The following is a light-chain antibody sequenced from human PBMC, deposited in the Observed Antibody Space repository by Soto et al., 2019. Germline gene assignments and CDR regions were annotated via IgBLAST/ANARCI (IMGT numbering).Light chain of an antibody. CDR1: QSVSRN. J-gene: IGKJ3*01. CDR3: QQRSNWAT. V-gene: IGKV3-11*01. CDR2: DAS. Sequence: EIVLTQSPGTLSLSPGERATLSCRASQSVSRNLAWYQQKPGQAPRLLIYDASNRATGIPARFSGSGSVTDFTLTISSLEPEDFAVYYCQQRSNWATFGPGNKGDIK.